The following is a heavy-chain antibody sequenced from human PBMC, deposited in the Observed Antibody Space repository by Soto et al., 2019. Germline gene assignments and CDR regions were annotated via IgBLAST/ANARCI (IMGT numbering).Heavy chain of an antibody. CDR3: VRHIGAYYDNNGYPYFDY. CDR1: GDSVSSNSAA. D-gene: IGHD3-22*01. CDR2: TYYRSKWYN. V-gene: IGHV6-1*01. Sequence: SQTLSLTCAISGDSVSSNSAAWNWIRQSPSRGLEWLGRTYYRSKWYNDYAVSVKGRITINPDTSKNQFSLQLNSVTPEDTAVYYCVRHIGAYYDNNGYPYFDYWGQGTRVTVSS. J-gene: IGHJ4*02.